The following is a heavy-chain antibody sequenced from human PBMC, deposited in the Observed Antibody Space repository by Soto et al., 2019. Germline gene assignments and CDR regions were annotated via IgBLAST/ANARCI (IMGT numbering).Heavy chain of an antibody. Sequence: QVQLVQSGAEVKKSGSSVKVSCKASGGTFSSYVISWVRQAPGQGLEWMGGIIHIFGTGNYAQKFQGRVTTTADESTSTAYMELNSMRYEDTALYYCAINPGTVVAYYFDYWGQGPLVTVSS. J-gene: IGHJ4*02. D-gene: IGHD6-13*01. CDR1: GGTFSSYV. CDR2: IIHIFGTG. V-gene: IGHV1-69*01. CDR3: AINPGTVVAYYFDY.